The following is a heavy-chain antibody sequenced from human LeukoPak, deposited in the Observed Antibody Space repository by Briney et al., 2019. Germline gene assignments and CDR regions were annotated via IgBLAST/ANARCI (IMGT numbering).Heavy chain of an antibody. CDR1: GYTFTSYD. V-gene: IGHV1-8*01. Sequence: ASVKVSCKASGYTFTSYDINWVRQATGQGLEWMGWMNPNSGNTGYAQKFQGRVTMTRNTSISTAYMELSSLRSEDTAVYCCARRPLYCSSTSCYLNWFDPWGQGTLVTVSS. CDR3: ARRPLYCSSTSCYLNWFDP. J-gene: IGHJ5*02. CDR2: MNPNSGNT. D-gene: IGHD2-2*01.